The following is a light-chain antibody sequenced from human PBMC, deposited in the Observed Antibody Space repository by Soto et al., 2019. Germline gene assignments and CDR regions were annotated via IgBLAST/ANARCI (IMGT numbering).Light chain of an antibody. J-gene: IGKJ1*01. CDR2: GAS. CDR1: QSVSSSY. Sequence: EIVLTQSPGTLSLSPGERATLSCRASQSVSSSYLAWYQQKPGRAPRLLIDGASSRANGIPDRFSGSGSGTDFTLTISRLEPEDLAVYYCQQYGSLVTFGQGTKVDIK. CDR3: QQYGSLVT. V-gene: IGKV3-20*01.